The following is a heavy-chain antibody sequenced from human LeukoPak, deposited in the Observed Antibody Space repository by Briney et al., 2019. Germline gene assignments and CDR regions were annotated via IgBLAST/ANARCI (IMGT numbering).Heavy chain of an antibody. CDR3: ARWDDSAWGFGN. V-gene: IGHV4-30-2*01. J-gene: IGHJ4*02. Sequence: PSQTLSLTCTVSGGSISSGGYYWSWIRQPPGKGLEWIGYIYHSGSTYYNPSLKSRVTISVDRSKNQFSLKLSSVTAADTAVYCARWDDSAWGFGNWGPGTLVTVSS. CDR2: IYHSGST. CDR1: GGSISSGGYY. D-gene: IGHD6-19*01.